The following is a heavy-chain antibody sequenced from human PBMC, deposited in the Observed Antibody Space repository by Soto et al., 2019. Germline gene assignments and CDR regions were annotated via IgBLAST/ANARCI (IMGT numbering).Heavy chain of an antibody. CDR2: IYWHDGT. CDR3: ARLTDLYMMFDF. Sequence: SGPTLVNPTQTLTLTCAFSSFSLSANGVGVGWIRQPPGGALEWLAIIYWHDGTSIRPTLQSRLSISKDTSKNQVVLSLTNMDSVDTGTYYWARLTDLYMMFDFWGQGTQVTVSS. CDR1: SFSLSANGVG. J-gene: IGHJ4*02. V-gene: IGHV2-5*01. D-gene: IGHD3-16*01.